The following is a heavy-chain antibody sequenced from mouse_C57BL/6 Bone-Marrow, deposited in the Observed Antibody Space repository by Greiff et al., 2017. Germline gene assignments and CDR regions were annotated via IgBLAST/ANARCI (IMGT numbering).Heavy chain of an antibody. CDR1: GYTFTSYW. D-gene: IGHD2-5*01. Sequence: QVQLQQSGTELVKPGASVKLSCKASGYTFTSYWMHWVKQRPGQGLEWIGNINPSNGGTNYNEKFKSKATLTVDKSSSTAYMQLSSLTSEDSAVYYCAPDLSYYSNYRAMDYWGQGTSVTVSS. CDR3: APDLSYYSNYRAMDY. CDR2: INPSNGGT. J-gene: IGHJ4*01. V-gene: IGHV1-53*01.